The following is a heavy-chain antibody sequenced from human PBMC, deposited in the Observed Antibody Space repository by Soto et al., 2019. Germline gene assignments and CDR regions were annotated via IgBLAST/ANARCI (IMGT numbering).Heavy chain of an antibody. CDR3: AKDLVRN. CDR2: ISGSGDST. V-gene: IGHV3-23*01. CDR1: GFTFSGYA. J-gene: IGHJ4*02. D-gene: IGHD2-8*02. Sequence: EVQLLESGGGLVQPGGSLRLSCAASGFTFSGYAMNWVRQAPGKGLEWVSAISGSGDSTYYADSVKGRFTISRDNSKSTGYLQMNSLRAEDTAVYYCAKDLVRNWGQGTLVTVSS.